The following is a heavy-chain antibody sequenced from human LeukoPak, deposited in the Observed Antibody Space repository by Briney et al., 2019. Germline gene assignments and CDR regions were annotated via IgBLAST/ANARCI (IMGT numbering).Heavy chain of an antibody. CDR3: ARDRIVGAEDDAFHF. CDR2: ISAYNGNT. CDR1: GYTFTSYG. D-gene: IGHD1-26*01. V-gene: IGHV1-18*01. J-gene: IGHJ3*01. Sequence: ASVKVSCKASGYTFTSYGISWVRQAPGQGLEWMGWISAYNGNTNYAQKLQGRVTMTTDTSTSTAYMELRSLRSDDTAVYYCARDRIVGAEDDAFHFWGQGTMVTVSS.